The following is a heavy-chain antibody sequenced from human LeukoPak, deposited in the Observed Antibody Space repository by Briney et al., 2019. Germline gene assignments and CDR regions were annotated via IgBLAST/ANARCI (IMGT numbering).Heavy chain of an antibody. V-gene: IGHV3-43*01. D-gene: IGHD3-10*02. CDR2: AGWAGGTT. CDR1: GFTFDRYT. CDR3: AKELDTMFFDY. Sequence: GGSLRLSCATSGFTFDRYTIHWVRQAPGKGLEWVSLAGWAGGTTFYSDSVRGRFTISRDSGRKSVYLQMNSLTTDDTAFYFCAKELDTMFFDYWGQGALVTVSS. J-gene: IGHJ4*02.